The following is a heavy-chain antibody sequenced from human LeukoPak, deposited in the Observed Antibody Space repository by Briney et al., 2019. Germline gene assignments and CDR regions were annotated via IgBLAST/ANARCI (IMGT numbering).Heavy chain of an antibody. CDR2: IRSKAYGGTT. J-gene: IGHJ4*02. V-gene: IGHV3-49*03. D-gene: IGHD3-10*01. Sequence: PGGSLRISCTPSGFTLGDYFMSWFRQAPGKGLGGVGFIRSKAYGGTTEYAASVKGRFTVSRDDSKTIAYLQMNSLKTEDTAVYYCTRLAVGSGTFTFDYWGQGTLVTVSS. CDR1: GFTLGDYF. CDR3: TRLAVGSGTFTFDY.